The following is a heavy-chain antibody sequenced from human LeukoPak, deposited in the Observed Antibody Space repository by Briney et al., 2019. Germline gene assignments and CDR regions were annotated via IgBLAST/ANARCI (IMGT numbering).Heavy chain of an antibody. CDR2: IYYSGST. Sequence: PSETLSLTCTVSGGSISGYYWSWIRQPPGKGLEWIGYIYYSGSTNYNPSLKSRVTISVDTSKNQFSLKLSSVTAADTAVYYCARQYSYGSNWFDPWGQGTLVTVSS. J-gene: IGHJ5*02. D-gene: IGHD5-18*01. CDR1: GGSISGYY. V-gene: IGHV4-59*01. CDR3: ARQYSYGSNWFDP.